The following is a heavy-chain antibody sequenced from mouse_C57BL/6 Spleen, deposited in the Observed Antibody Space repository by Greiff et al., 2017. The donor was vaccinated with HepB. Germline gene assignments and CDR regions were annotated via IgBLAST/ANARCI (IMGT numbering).Heavy chain of an antibody. Sequence: QVQLQQPGAELVMPGASVKLSCKASGYTFTSYWMHWVKQRPGQGLEWIGEIDPSDSYTNYNQKFKGKSTLTVDKSSSTAYMQLSSLTSEDSAVYYCARGGYSTFAYWGQGTLVTVSA. CDR1: GYTFTSYW. D-gene: IGHD2-12*01. V-gene: IGHV1-69*01. J-gene: IGHJ3*01. CDR2: IDPSDSYT. CDR3: ARGGYSTFAY.